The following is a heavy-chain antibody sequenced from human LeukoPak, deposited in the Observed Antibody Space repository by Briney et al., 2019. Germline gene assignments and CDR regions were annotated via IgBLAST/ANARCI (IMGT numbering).Heavy chain of an antibody. V-gene: IGHV3-74*01. CDR2: INSDGTST. Sequence: GGSLRLSCAASGFTFSSNWRHWVRHAQGKGRGWVSRINSDGTSTTYADSVKGRFTVSRDNAKNTLYLQMNSLRADDTAVYYCGRAVAGRNFDYWGQGTLVTVSS. J-gene: IGHJ4*02. CDR3: GRAVAGRNFDY. D-gene: IGHD6-19*01. CDR1: GFTFSSNW.